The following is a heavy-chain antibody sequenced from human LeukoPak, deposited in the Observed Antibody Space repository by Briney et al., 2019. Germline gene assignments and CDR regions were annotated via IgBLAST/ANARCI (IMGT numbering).Heavy chain of an antibody. Sequence: SETLSLTCTVSGGSISSYYWSWIRQPPGKGLEWIGDIYYSGSTNYNPSLKSRVTISVDTSKNQFSLRLSSVTAADAAVYYSARLASGSYGPLTPFDYWGQGTLVTVSS. CDR3: ARLASGSYGPLTPFDY. CDR1: GGSISSYY. V-gene: IGHV4-59*08. J-gene: IGHJ4*02. CDR2: IYYSGST. D-gene: IGHD1-26*01.